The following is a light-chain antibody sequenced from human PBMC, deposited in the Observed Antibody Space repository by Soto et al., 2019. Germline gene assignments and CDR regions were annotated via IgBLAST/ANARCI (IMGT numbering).Light chain of an antibody. CDR2: EVS. V-gene: IGLV2-14*01. J-gene: IGLJ1*01. Sequence: SALTQPASVSGSPGQSITISCTGTSSDIGAYNYVSWYQQHPGKAPKLLIYEVSDRPPGISDRFSGSKSGNTASLTISRLQSEDEADYYCNSYTAFNTRVFGTGTKVTVL. CDR3: NSYTAFNTRV. CDR1: SSDIGAYNY.